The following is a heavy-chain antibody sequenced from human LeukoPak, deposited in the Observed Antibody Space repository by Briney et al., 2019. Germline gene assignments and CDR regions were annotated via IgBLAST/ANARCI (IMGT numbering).Heavy chain of an antibody. CDR1: GGSISSYY. V-gene: IGHV4-59*01. CDR2: IYYSGST. D-gene: IGHD3-16*02. CDR3: ARSLNTRSSRYYYYMDV. Sequence: SETLSLTCTVSGGSISSYYWSWIRQPPGKGLEWIGYIYYSGSTNYNPSLKSRVTTSVDTSKNQFSLKLSSVTAADTAVYYCARSLNTRSSRYYYYMDVWGKGTTVTISS. J-gene: IGHJ6*03.